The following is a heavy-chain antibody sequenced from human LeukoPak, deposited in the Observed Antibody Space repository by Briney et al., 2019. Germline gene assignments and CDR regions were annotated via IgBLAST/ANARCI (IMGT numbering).Heavy chain of an antibody. CDR2: INAGNGHT. CDR3: TRGRWVATNQAYYFDD. Sequence: ASVKVSCKTSAYSFTPYAMHWPRQSPGQRLEGMGWINAGNGHTKYSQEFQGRLTITRDTSANIVYMDLSSLRSEDMAVYYCTRGRWVATNQAYYFDDWGQGTLVTVSS. D-gene: IGHD5-12*01. V-gene: IGHV1-3*03. CDR1: AYSFTPYA. J-gene: IGHJ4*02.